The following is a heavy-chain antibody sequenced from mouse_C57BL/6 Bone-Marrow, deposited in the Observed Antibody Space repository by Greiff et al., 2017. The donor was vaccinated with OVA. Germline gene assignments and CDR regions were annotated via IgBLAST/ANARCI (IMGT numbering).Heavy chain of an antibody. J-gene: IGHJ3*01. Sequence: VKLQQPGAELVMPGASVKLSCKASGYTFTRYWMHWVKQRPGQGLEWIGEIDPSGSYTNYNQKFKGKSTLTVDKSSSTAYLQLSSLTSEDSAVYYCARYGYYGYDGFAYWGQGTLVTVSA. V-gene: IGHV1-69*01. CDR1: GYTFTRYW. CDR2: IDPSGSYT. CDR3: ARYGYYGYDGFAY. D-gene: IGHD2-2*01.